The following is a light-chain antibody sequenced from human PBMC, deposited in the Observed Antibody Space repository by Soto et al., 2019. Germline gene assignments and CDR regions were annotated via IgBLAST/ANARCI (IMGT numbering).Light chain of an antibody. CDR3: AEWDDSLNCVV. CDR1: SSNIGSNT. CDR2: SNN. V-gene: IGLV1-44*01. Sequence: QSVLTQPPSASGTPGQMVTISCSGSSSNIGSNTVNWYQQLPGTAPKLLIYSNNQRPSGVPDRFSGSKSGTSASLAISGLQSEDEADYYCAEWDDSLNCVVFGGGTKLTVL. J-gene: IGLJ2*01.